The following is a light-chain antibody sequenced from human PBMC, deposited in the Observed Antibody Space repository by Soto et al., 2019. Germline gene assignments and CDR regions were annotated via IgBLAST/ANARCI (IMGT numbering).Light chain of an antibody. CDR3: QQYGSSYPWT. CDR1: ESVSSS. CDR2: GAS. V-gene: IGKV3-20*01. Sequence: EIVMTQSPATLCVSPGERATLSCRASESVSSSLAWYQHKPGQSPRLLIYGASTRATNIAARFSGSGSGTDFTLTISRLEPEDFAVYYCQQYGSSYPWTFGQGTKVDIK. J-gene: IGKJ1*01.